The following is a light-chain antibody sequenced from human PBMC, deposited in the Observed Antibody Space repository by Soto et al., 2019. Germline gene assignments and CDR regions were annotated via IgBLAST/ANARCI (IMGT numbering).Light chain of an antibody. Sequence: EIVMTQSPATLSVSPGDRATLSCRASQSVSSSLAWYHQIPGQAPRLLIYDASTSATGSPARFGGSGSGTEFTLTISSLPSEDFAVYYCQQYNNWPPLTFGGGTKVELK. CDR3: QQYNNWPPLT. CDR1: QSVSSS. CDR2: DAS. V-gene: IGKV3-15*01. J-gene: IGKJ4*01.